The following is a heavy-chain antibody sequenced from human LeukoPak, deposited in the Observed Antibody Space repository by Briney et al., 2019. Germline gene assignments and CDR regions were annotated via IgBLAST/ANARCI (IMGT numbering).Heavy chain of an antibody. CDR1: GGSFSGYY. CDR2: INHSGST. J-gene: IGHJ6*02. D-gene: IGHD1-14*01. V-gene: IGHV4-34*01. Sequence: SETLSLTCAVYGGSFSGYYWSWIRQPPGKGLEWIGEINHSGSTNYNPSLKSRVTISVDTSKNQFSLKLSSVTAADTAVYYCARHGRAENYYYYGMDVWGQGTTVTVSS. CDR3: ARHGRAENYYYYGMDV.